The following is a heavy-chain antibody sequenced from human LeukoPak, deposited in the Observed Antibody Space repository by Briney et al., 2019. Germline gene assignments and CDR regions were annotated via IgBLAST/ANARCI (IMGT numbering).Heavy chain of an antibody. Sequence: ASAKVSCKASGYTFTGYYMHWVRQAPAQGLEWMGWINPNSGGTSYAQKFQGWVTMTRDTSISTAYMELSRLRSDDTAVYYCARGDDILTGFDYWGQGTLVTVSS. CDR1: GYTFTGYY. V-gene: IGHV1-2*04. D-gene: IGHD3-9*01. CDR2: INPNSGGT. CDR3: ARGDDILTGFDY. J-gene: IGHJ4*02.